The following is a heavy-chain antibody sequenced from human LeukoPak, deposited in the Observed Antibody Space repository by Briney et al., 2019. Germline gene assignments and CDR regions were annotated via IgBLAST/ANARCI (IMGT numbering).Heavy chain of an antibody. D-gene: IGHD6-19*01. CDR1: GFTFSSYA. J-gene: IGHJ6*04. CDR3: AKDPGEDSSVHV. Sequence: GGSLRLSCAASGFTFSSYAMGWVRQAPGKGREWVSAISGSGGSTYYADSVKGRFTISRDNAQTTLYLQMNSLRAEDTAVYYCAKDPGEDSSVHVWGKGTTVTVSS. CDR2: ISGSGGST. V-gene: IGHV3-23*01.